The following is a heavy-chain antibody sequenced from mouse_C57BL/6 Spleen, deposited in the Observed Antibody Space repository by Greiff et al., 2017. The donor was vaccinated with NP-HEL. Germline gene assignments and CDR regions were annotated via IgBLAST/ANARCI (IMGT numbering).Heavy chain of an antibody. Sequence: EVMLVESGGGLVKPGGSLKLSCAASGFTFSSYAMSWVRQTPEKRLEWVATISDGGSYTYYPDNVKGRFTISRDNAKNNLYLQMSHLKSEDTAMYYCARGGYDGGYYFDYWGQGTTLTVSS. CDR3: ARGGYDGGYYFDY. CDR2: ISDGGSYT. CDR1: GFTFSSYA. D-gene: IGHD2-2*01. J-gene: IGHJ2*01. V-gene: IGHV5-4*03.